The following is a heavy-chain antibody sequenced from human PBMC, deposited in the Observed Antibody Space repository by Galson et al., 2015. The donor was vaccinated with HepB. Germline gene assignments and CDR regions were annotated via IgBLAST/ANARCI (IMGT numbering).Heavy chain of an antibody. V-gene: IGHV3-30*18. J-gene: IGHJ4*02. CDR3: AKDHVLITFGGGYFDY. CDR2: ISYDGSNK. CDR1: GFTFSSYG. Sequence: SLRLSCAASGFTFSSYGMHWVRQAPGKGLEWVAVISYDGSNKYYADSVKGRFTISRDNSKNTLYLQMNSLRAEDTAVYDCAKDHVLITFGGGYFDYWGQGSLVTVSS. D-gene: IGHD3-16*01.